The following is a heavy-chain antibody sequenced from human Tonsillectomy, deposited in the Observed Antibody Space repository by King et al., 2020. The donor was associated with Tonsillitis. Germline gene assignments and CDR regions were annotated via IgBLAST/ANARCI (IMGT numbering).Heavy chain of an antibody. J-gene: IGHJ5*02. CDR3: ARMDSSSSRGTLNWFDP. V-gene: IGHV1-8*01. CDR1: GYTFTSYD. Sequence: QLVQSGAEVKKPGASVKVSCKASGYTFTSYDINWVRQATGQGLDWVGWINPNSGNTGYAQKFQGRVTMTRNTSISTAYMELSSLRSEDTAVYYCARMDSSSSRGTLNWFDPWGQGTLVTVSS. D-gene: IGHD6-6*01. CDR2: INPNSGNT.